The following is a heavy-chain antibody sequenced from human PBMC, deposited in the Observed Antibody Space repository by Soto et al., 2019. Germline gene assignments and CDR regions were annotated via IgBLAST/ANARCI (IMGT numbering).Heavy chain of an antibody. CDR1: GGSISSYY. CDR2: IYYSGST. V-gene: IGHV4-59*06. D-gene: IGHD6-13*01. CDR3: ARAIAAAGTYAWDY. Sequence: PSETLSLTCTVSGGSISSYYWSWIRQHPGKGLEWIGYIYYSGSTYYNPSLKSRVTISVDTSKNQFSLKLSSVTAADTAVYYCARAIAAAGTYAWDYWGQGTLVTVSS. J-gene: IGHJ4*02.